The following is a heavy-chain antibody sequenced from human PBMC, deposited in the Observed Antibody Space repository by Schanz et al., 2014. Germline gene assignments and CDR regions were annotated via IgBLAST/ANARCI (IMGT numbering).Heavy chain of an antibody. V-gene: IGHV3-23*04. CDR3: ARAGYCTSVSCSLFVSDY. Sequence: EVQLVQSGGGLVQPGGSLRLSCAASGFTFSNYVMSWVRQAPGKGLEWVSTIGTSGGTNYAESVKGRFTISRDNSKNTVYLQMNSLRAEDTAVYYCARAGYCTSVSCSLFVSDYWGQGTLVTVSS. CDR1: GFTFSNYV. J-gene: IGHJ4*02. CDR2: IGTSGGT. D-gene: IGHD2-2*03.